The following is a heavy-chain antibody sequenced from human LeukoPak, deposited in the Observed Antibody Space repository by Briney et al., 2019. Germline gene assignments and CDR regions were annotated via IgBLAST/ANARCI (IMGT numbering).Heavy chain of an antibody. J-gene: IGHJ2*01. CDR3: ARGGPYYYDSSGYYPYWYFDL. CDR1: GGSISSGGYS. D-gene: IGHD3-22*01. CDR2: IYHSGST. V-gene: IGHV4-30-2*01. Sequence: TLSLTCAVSGGSISSGGYSWSWIRQPPGKGLEWIGYIYHSGSTYYNPSLKSRVTISVDRSKNQFSLKLSSVTAADTAVYYCARGGPYYYDSSGYYPYWYFDLWGRGTLVTVSS.